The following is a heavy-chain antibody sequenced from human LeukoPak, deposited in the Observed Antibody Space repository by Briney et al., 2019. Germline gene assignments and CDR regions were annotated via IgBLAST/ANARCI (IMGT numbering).Heavy chain of an antibody. CDR1: WFTVSSNY. Sequence: GGSLRLSCEASWFTVSSNYMSWVRQTPGKGLEWVSVIYSGDTASYADSVKGRFTISRDNSKNTLYLQMNSLRAEDTAVYYCAKVPSSGWYFTADNYFDYWGQGTLVTVSS. J-gene: IGHJ4*02. CDR2: IYSGDTA. V-gene: IGHV3-53*01. D-gene: IGHD6-19*01. CDR3: AKVPSSGWYFTADNYFDY.